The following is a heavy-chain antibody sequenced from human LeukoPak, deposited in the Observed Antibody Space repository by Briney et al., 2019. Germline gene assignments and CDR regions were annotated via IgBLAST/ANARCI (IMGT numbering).Heavy chain of an antibody. J-gene: IGHJ4*02. CDR1: GFTFSSYA. V-gene: IGHV3-23*01. CDR3: AKHSVTAVTAFFDF. D-gene: IGHD2-21*02. CDR2: IRGNGDKT. Sequence: GGSLRLSCAASGFTFSSYAMSWVRQAPGKGLEWVSDIRGNGDKTYYVDSVKGRFTISRDNSKNTLYLQMNSLRAGDTAVYYCAKHSVTAVTAFFDFWGQGTPVTVSS.